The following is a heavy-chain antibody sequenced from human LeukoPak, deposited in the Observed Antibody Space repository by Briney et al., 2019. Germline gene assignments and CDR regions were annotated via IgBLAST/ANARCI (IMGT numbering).Heavy chain of an antibody. Sequence: GESLRISCKGSGYSFTSYWISWVRQMPGKGLEWMGRIDPSDSYTNYSPSSQGHVTISPDKSISTAYLQWSSLKASDTAMYYCARPGRVDFDYWGQGTLVTVSS. J-gene: IGHJ4*02. CDR2: IDPSDSYT. CDR3: ARPGRVDFDY. CDR1: GYSFTSYW. V-gene: IGHV5-10-1*01.